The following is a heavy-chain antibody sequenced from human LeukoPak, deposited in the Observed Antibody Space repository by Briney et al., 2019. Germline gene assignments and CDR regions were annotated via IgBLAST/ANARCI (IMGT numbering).Heavy chain of an antibody. CDR3: VRSTRDSSGYTFSVWYFDY. Sequence: ASVKVSCKASGYTFTGHYMHWVRQAPGQGLEWMGWINPNSGGTNYAQKFQGRVTMTRDTSISTAHMELSRLRSDDTAVYYCVRSTRDSSGYTFSVWYFDYWGQGTLVTVSS. CDR2: INPNSGGT. D-gene: IGHD3-22*01. V-gene: IGHV1-2*02. J-gene: IGHJ4*02. CDR1: GYTFTGHY.